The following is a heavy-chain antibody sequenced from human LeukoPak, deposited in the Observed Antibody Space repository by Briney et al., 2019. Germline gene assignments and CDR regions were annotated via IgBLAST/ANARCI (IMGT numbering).Heavy chain of an antibody. CDR1: GYTFTSYG. CDR2: ISTYNGNT. J-gene: IGHJ2*01. V-gene: IGHV1-18*01. D-gene: IGHD1-26*01. CDR3: AREPHSGSYQSYWYFGL. Sequence: ASVKVSCKASGYTFTSYGISWVRQAPGQGLEWMGWISTYNGNTNYAQKVQGRVTMTTDTATSTAYMELRSLRSDDTAVYYCAREPHSGSYQSYWYFGLWGRGTLVTVSS.